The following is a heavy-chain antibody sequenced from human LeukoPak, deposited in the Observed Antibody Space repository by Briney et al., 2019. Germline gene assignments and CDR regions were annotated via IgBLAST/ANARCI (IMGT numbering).Heavy chain of an antibody. CDR3: AKSRYTYGCFDY. CDR2: ISGSGDST. D-gene: IGHD5-18*01. CDR1: GFTFSSYA. V-gene: IGHV3-23*01. J-gene: IGHJ4*02. Sequence: GGSLRLSCAASGFTFSSYAMSWVRQAPGRGLEWVSSISGSGDSTDNADSVKGRFTISRDNSKNTLYLQMNSLRAEDTAIYYCAKSRYTYGCFDYWGQGTLVTVSS.